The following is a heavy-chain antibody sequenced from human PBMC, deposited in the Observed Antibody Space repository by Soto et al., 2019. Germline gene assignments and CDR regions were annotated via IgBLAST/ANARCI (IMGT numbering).Heavy chain of an antibody. CDR2: IIPSYDRT. CDR3: ARDPTNDYGDDTVDY. V-gene: IGHV1-69*06. D-gene: IGHD4-17*01. Sequence: QVLLLQSGSEVKKAGSSVKVCCKASGDAFKSYAIHWVRQAPGQGLEYMGRIIPSYDRTKYAQKFQGRLTLTADMSTSSVYMELSSLRSEDTAVYYCARDPTNDYGDDTVDYWGQGTKVIVYS. J-gene: IGHJ4*02. CDR1: GDAFKSYA.